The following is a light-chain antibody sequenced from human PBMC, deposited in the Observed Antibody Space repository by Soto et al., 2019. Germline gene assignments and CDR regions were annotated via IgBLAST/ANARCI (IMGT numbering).Light chain of an antibody. CDR1: QSVSSSY. CDR3: QQCGSSPQGWT. Sequence: EIVLTQSPGTLSLSPGERATLSCRASQSVSSSYLAWYQQKPGQAPRLLIYGASSRATGIPDRFSGSGSGTDFTLTISRLEPDDFAVYYCQQCGSSPQGWTFGQGTKVDIK. V-gene: IGKV3-20*01. CDR2: GAS. J-gene: IGKJ1*01.